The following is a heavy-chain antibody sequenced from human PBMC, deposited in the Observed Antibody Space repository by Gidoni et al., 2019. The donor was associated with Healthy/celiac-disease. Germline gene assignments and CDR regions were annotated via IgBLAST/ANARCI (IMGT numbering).Heavy chain of an antibody. V-gene: IGHV3-66*01. CDR1: GFTVSSNY. Sequence: EVQLVESGGGLVQPGGSLRLSCAASGFTVSSNYMSWVRQAPGKGLEWVSVIYSGGSTYYADSVKGRFTISRDNSKNTLYLQMNSLRAEDTAVYYCAREVHYYYGMDVWGQGTTVTVSS. J-gene: IGHJ6*02. CDR2: IYSGGST. CDR3: AREVHYYYGMDV.